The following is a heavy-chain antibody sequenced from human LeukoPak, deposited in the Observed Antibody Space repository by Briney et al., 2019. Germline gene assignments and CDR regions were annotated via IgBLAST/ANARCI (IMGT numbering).Heavy chain of an antibody. CDR2: ISGSGGST. CDR1: GFTFSSYA. V-gene: IGHV3-23*01. D-gene: IGHD1-26*01. J-gene: IGHJ3*02. CDR3: AKLGYSGGPYDAFDI. Sequence: GGSLRLSCAASGFTFSSYAMSWVRQAPGKGLEWVSGISGSGGSTNYADSVKGRFTISRDNAKNSLYLQMNSLRAEDTAVYYCAKLGYSGGPYDAFDIWGQGTMVTVSS.